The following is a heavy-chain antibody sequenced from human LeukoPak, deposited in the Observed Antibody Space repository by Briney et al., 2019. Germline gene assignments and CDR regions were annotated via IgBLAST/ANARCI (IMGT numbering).Heavy chain of an antibody. V-gene: IGHV3-23*01. D-gene: IGHD2-15*01. CDR3: ARGGYTTWFDP. J-gene: IGHJ5*02. Sequence: QTGGSLRLSCAASGFTFSSYSMTWVRQAPGKGLEWVSTIRSNGGDTFYTDSVKGRFTISRDNSKNTLYLETNSLRAEDTAVYYCARGGYTTWFDPWGQGTLVTVSS. CDR2: IRSNGGDT. CDR1: GFTFSSYS.